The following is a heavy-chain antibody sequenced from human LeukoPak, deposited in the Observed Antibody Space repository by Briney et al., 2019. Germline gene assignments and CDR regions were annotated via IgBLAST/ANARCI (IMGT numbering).Heavy chain of an antibody. CDR2: ISHSGST. CDR1: GGSFSGYY. J-gene: IGHJ4*02. CDR3: ARGDTAMATYYFDY. D-gene: IGHD5-18*01. V-gene: IGHV4-34*01. Sequence: SETLSLTCAVYGGSFSGYYWSWIRQPPGKGLEWIGEISHSGSTNYNPSLKSRVTISVDTSKNQFSLKLSSVTAADTAVYYCARGDTAMATYYFDYWGQGTLVTVSS.